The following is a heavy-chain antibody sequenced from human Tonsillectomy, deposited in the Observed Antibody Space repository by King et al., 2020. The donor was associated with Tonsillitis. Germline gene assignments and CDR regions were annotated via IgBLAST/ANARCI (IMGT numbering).Heavy chain of an antibody. D-gene: IGHD4-17*01. CDR2: INPDNGDT. J-gene: IGHJ3*02. CDR3: ATYRNLISAVTKTDSFDI. V-gene: IGHV1-2*02. CDR1: GYVFTGYY. Sequence: QVQLVESGAEVKKPGASVKVSCKASGYVFTGYYIHWVRQAPGQGLEWLGWINPDNGDTSHAQKFQGRVAMTRDTSISTAYMELSRLRSDDTAVYYCATYRNLISAVTKTDSFDICGQGTMVTVSS.